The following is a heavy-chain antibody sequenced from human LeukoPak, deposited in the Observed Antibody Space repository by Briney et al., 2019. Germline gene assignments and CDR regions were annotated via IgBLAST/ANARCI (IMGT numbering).Heavy chain of an antibody. D-gene: IGHD1-26*01. Sequence: PGGSLRLSCAASGFTFSTDAMHWVRQAPGKGLEWVSAISSNGRGTYYVNSVKGRFTISRDNSKNTVYLQMASLGTEDMAVYYCTRRSGSYYSWGQGTLVTVSS. CDR3: TRRSGSYYS. J-gene: IGHJ5*02. CDR1: GFTFSTDA. V-gene: IGHV3-64*01. CDR2: ISSNGRGT.